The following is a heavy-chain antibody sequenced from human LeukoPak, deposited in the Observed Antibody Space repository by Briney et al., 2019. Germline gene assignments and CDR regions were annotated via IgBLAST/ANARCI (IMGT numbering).Heavy chain of an antibody. D-gene: IGHD3-3*01. CDR3: ARTDDFWSGYYNHLTLDY. V-gene: IGHV7-4-1*02. J-gene: IGHJ4*02. Sequence: ASVKVSCKASGGTFSSYAISWVRQAPGQGLEWMGWINTNTANPTYAQGFTGRFAFSLDTSVSTAYLQISSLKAEDTAVYYCARTDDFWSGYYNHLTLDYWGQGTLVTVSS. CDR2: INTNTANP. CDR1: GGTFSSYA.